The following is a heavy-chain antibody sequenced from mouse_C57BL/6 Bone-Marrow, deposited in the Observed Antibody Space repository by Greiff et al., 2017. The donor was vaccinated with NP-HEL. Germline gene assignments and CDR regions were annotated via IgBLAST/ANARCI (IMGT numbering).Heavy chain of an antibody. CDR2: IDPEDGDT. Sequence: VQLQQSGAELVKPGASVKLSCTASGFNIKDYYMHWVKQRTEQGLEWIGRIDPEDGDTKYAPKFQGKATITADTSSNTAYLQLSSLTSEDAAVDYCAVYVGYYWFAYWGQGTLVTVSA. CDR3: AVYVGYYWFAY. V-gene: IGHV14-2*01. D-gene: IGHD2-3*01. J-gene: IGHJ3*01. CDR1: GFNIKDYY.